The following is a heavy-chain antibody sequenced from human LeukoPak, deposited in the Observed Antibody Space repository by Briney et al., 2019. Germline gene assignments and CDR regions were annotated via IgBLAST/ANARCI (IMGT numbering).Heavy chain of an antibody. CDR2: IKQDGTEE. D-gene: IGHD6-13*01. Sequence: PGGSLRLSCVASGFTFSSSWMSWVRRAPGKGLEWVANIKQDGTEEYYVDSVRGRFSISKDNAKNSLYLQVNSLRPEDTAVYYCAREASGAAAGYFDYWGQGTLVTVSS. J-gene: IGHJ4*02. CDR1: GFTFSSSW. CDR3: AREASGAAAGYFDY. V-gene: IGHV3-7*01.